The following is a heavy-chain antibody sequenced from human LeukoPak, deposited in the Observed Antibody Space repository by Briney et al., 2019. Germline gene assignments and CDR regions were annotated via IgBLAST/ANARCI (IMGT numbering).Heavy chain of an antibody. Sequence: GGSLRLSRSASGFTLGDYAMSWGRQAPGKGVEVVGFIRSKAYGGTTEYAASVKGRFTISRDDSKSIAYLQMNSLKTEDTAVYYCTRFRDSGSYYFAEYFQHWGQGTLVTVSS. J-gene: IGHJ1*01. CDR1: GFTLGDYA. V-gene: IGHV3-49*04. D-gene: IGHD1-26*01. CDR3: TRFRDSGSYYFAEYFQH. CDR2: IRSKAYGGTT.